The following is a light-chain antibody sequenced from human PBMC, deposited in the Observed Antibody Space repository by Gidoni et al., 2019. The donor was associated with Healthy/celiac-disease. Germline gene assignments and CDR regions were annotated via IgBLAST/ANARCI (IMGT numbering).Light chain of an antibody. CDR1: QGISSY. Sequence: VQLTQSPSFLSASVGDRVTITCRASQGISSYLAWYQQKPGKAPKLLIYAASTLQSGFPSRFSGSGSGTEFTLTISSLQPEDFATYYCQQLNSYPLTFGQGTRLEIK. J-gene: IGKJ5*01. CDR3: QQLNSYPLT. V-gene: IGKV1-9*01. CDR2: AAS.